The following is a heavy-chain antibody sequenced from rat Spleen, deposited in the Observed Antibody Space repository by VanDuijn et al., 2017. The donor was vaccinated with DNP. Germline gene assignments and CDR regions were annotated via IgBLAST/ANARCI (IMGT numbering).Heavy chain of an antibody. V-gene: IGHV2-30*01. D-gene: IGHD1-6*01. CDR1: GFSLTNYN. CDR2: IWSGGST. CDR3: ARDRYYGHSHWYFDF. J-gene: IGHJ1*01. Sequence: QVQLKESGPGLVQPSQTLSLTCTAAGFSLTNYNVHWVRQPPGKGLEWMGAIWSGGSTDYNYALKSRLSISRDTPKSQLFLTMNRLQTEETATYYGARDRYYGHSHWYFDFWGPGTMVTVSS.